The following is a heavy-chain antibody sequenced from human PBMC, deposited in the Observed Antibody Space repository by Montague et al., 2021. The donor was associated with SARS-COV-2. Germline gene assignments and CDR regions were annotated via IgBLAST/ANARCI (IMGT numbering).Heavy chain of an antibody. D-gene: IGHD3-3*01. CDR3: ARKASGGITIFGVVTASYYFDY. J-gene: IGHJ4*02. V-gene: IGHV4-39*01. CDR1: GGSISSSSYY. CDR2: IYYSGST. Sequence: SETLSLTCTVSGGSISSSSYYWGWIRQPPGKGLEWIGSIYYSGSTXYNPSLKSRVTISVDTSKNQFSLKLSSVTAADTAVYYCARKASGGITIFGVVTASYYFDYWGQGTLVTVSS.